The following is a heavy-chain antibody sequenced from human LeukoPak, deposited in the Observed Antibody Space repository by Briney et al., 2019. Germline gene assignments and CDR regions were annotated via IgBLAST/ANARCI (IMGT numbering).Heavy chain of an antibody. V-gene: IGHV3-48*03. CDR3: TTITVAAAFAY. Sequence: GGSLRLSCAVSGFTSGFTFSDYEMNWVRQAPGKGLEWVSYISSSGSTKYYADSVKGRFTISRDNANNSLYLQMNSLRAEDTAVYYCTTITVAAAFAYWGQGTLVTVSS. D-gene: IGHD6-19*01. CDR1: GFTSGFTFSDYE. CDR2: ISSSGSTK. J-gene: IGHJ4*02.